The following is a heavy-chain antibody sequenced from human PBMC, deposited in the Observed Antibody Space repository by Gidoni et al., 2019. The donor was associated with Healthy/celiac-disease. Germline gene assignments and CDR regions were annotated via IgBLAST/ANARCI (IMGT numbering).Heavy chain of an antibody. CDR3: SKGVVPAAIGMDV. CDR1: GFTFGDYA. CDR2: IRSKAYGGTT. D-gene: IGHD2-2*01. J-gene: IGHJ6*02. Sequence: EVQLVESGGGLVKPGRSLRLSCTASGFTFGDYAMSWFRQAPGKGLEWVGFIRSKAYGGTTEYAASVKGRFTISRDDSKSIAYLQMNSLKTEDTAVYYCSKGVVPAAIGMDVWGQGTTVTVSS. V-gene: IGHV3-49*05.